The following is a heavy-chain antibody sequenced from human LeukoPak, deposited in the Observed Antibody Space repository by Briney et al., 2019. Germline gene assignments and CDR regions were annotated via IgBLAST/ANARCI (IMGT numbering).Heavy chain of an antibody. D-gene: IGHD2/OR15-2a*01. CDR3: ARGPFRNYYYYMDV. V-gene: IGHV4-59*01. CDR2: IYYSGST. CDR1: GGSISSYY. J-gene: IGHJ6*03. Sequence: PSETLSLTCTVSGGSISSYYWSWIRQPPGKGLEWIGYIYYSGSTNYNPSLKGRVTISVDTSKNQFSLKLSSVTAADTAVYYCARGPFRNYYYYMDVWGKGTTVTVSS.